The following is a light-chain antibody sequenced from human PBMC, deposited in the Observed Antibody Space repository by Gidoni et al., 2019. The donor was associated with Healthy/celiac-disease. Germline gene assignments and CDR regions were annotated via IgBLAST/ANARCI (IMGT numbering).Light chain of an antibody. CDR3: QQYGSSPGT. CDR1: QSVSSSY. V-gene: IGKV3-20*01. CDR2: GAS. J-gene: IGKJ1*01. Sequence: IAFTQSPGTLSLSPGDRATLSCRASQSVSSSYLTWYQQKPGQAPRLLIYGASSRATGIPDRFSGSGSGTDFTLTISRLEPEDFAVYYCQQYGSSPGTFXQXTKVEIK.